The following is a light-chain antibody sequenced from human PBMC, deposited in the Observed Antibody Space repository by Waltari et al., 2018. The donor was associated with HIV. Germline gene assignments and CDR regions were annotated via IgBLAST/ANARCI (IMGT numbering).Light chain of an antibody. CDR3: QSYDSANPCI. CDR1: SGSIASNH. CDR2: EDN. Sequence: NFMLTQPHSVSESPGKTVTISCARSSGSIASNHVQWYQQRPGSAPTPVIYEDNQRPSGVPERFSGSIDSASNSASLTISELKTEDEADYYCQSYDSANPCIFGTGTRVTVL. J-gene: IGLJ1*01. V-gene: IGLV6-57*03.